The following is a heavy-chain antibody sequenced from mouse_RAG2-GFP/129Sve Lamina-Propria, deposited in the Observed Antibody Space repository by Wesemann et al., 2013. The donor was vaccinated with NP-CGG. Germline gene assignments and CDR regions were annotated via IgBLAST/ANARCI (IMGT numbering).Heavy chain of an antibody. V-gene: IGHV1-15*01. D-gene: IGHD1-1*01. J-gene: IGHJ2*01. CDR3: TRATTVVARDY. CDR2: IDPETGGT. Sequence: VKQTPVHGLEWIGAIDPETGGTAYNQKFKGKAILTADKSSSTAYMELRSLTSEDSAVYYCTRATTVVARDYWGQGTTLTVSS.